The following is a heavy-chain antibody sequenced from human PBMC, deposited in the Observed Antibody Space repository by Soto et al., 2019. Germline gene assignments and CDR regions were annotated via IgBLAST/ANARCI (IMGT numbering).Heavy chain of an antibody. D-gene: IGHD3-10*01. CDR1: GFTFSSFW. J-gene: IGHJ4*02. V-gene: IGHV3-74*01. CDR3: AKRGVDTFGLSY. CDR2: INTDGSST. Sequence: EVQLVESGGGLVQPGGSLRLSCAVSGFTFSSFWRHWSRQAPGEGLVWVSRINTDGSSTSYADSVKGRFTISRDNAKNTLYLQMNSLRVEDTAMYYCAKRGVDTFGLSYWGQGTLVTVSS.